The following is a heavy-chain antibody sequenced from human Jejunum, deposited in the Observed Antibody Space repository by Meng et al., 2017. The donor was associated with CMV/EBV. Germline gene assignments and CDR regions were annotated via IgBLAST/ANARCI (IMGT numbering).Heavy chain of an antibody. CDR1: GYTFTNYG. D-gene: IGHD3-16*01. J-gene: IGHJ4*02. CDR3: ARASRVLGGFDY. CDR2: INAYNGDT. V-gene: IGHV1-18*01. Sequence: QAQLVPSGGGVKMPGASVTVSFKASGYTFTNYGITWVRQAPGPGLEWMGWINAYNGDTNYAQTLQGRVTMTTDTSTSTAYMELRSLRSDDTAVYYCARASRVLGGFDYWGQGTLVTVSS.